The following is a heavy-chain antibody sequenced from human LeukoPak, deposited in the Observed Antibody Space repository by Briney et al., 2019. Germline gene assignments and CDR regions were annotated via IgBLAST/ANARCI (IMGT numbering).Heavy chain of an antibody. CDR1: GYTFTSYD. J-gene: IGHJ3*02. V-gene: IGHV1-8*01. D-gene: IGHD1-26*01. CDR2: MNPNSGNT. Sequence: ASVKVSCKASGYTFTSYDINWVRQATGQGLEWMGWMNPNSGNTGYAQKFQGRVTMTRDTSISTAYMELSRLRSDDTAVYYCARDRVGATGGDAFDIWGQGTMVTVSS. CDR3: ARDRVGATGGDAFDI.